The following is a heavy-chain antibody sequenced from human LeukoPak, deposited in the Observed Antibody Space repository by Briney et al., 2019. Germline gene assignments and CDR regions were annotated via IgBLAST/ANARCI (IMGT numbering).Heavy chain of an antibody. J-gene: IGHJ6*03. V-gene: IGHV3-30*03. CDR3: ARAKWTTAAILGSYYYYMDV. CDR1: GFIFSSYG. CDR2: ISHDGGNK. Sequence: GGSLRLSCAASGFIFSSYGMHWVRQAPGKGLEWVAVISHDGGNKYYADSVKGRFTISRDNSKNTLYLQMNNLRAEDTAIYYCARAKWTTAAILGSYYYYMDVWGRGTTVTVSS. D-gene: IGHD2-2*02.